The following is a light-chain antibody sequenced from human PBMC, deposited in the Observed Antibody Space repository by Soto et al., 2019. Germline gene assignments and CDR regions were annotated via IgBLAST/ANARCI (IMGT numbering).Light chain of an antibody. CDR3: KPRSHWQLP. Sequence: EIVLTQSPATVSCSPGESATRPCRSSQSVKTFLVWYQQKPAQATRLIIYDEYNRATGIKDRFSGSGSGTDFTLTIRSLAPEDFAVYYCKPRSHWQLPLGPGTRLEIK. CDR1: QSVKTF. J-gene: IGKJ5*01. CDR2: DEY. V-gene: IGKV3-11*01.